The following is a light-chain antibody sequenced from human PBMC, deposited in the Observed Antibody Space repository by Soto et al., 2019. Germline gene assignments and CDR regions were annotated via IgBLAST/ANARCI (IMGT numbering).Light chain of an antibody. V-gene: IGLV2-14*03. Sequence: QSVLAQPASVSGSPGPSFAISCTGTSSDVGSYNYVSWYQQHPGKAPKLMIYDVSNRPSGVSDRFSGSKSGNTASLTISGLQAEDEADYFCNSYTSSSTYVFGTGTKVTVL. CDR3: NSYTSSSTYV. CDR1: SSDVGSYNY. CDR2: DVS. J-gene: IGLJ1*01.